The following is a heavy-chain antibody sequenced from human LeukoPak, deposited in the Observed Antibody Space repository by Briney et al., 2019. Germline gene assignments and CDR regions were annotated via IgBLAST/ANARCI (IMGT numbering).Heavy chain of an antibody. Sequence: PGRSLRLPCAASGFTFSSYGMHWVRQAPGKGLEWVAVIWYDGSNKYYADSVKGRFTISRDNSKNTLYLQMNSLRAEDTAVYYCARDTESVARTILDYWGQGTLVTVSS. D-gene: IGHD1-7*01. J-gene: IGHJ4*02. V-gene: IGHV3-33*01. CDR1: GFTFSSYG. CDR3: ARDTESVARTILDY. CDR2: IWYDGSNK.